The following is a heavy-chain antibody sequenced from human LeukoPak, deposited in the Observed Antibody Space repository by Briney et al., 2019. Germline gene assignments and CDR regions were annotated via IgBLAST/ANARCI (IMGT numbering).Heavy chain of an antibody. V-gene: IGHV3-11*06. CDR1: GIPFSDYY. CDR3: ARDRSSGYYGTIDH. D-gene: IGHD3-22*01. J-gene: IGHJ4*02. CDR2: ISSSSSYT. Sequence: GGSLRLSCVVSGIPFSDYYMNWIRQAPGKGLEWISYISSSSSYTDYADSVKGRFTISRDNAKNSLHLQMNSLRVDDTAVYFGARDRSSGYYGTIDHWGQGTPVTVSS.